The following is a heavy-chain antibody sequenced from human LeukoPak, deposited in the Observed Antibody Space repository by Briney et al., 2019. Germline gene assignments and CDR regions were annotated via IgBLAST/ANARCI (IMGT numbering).Heavy chain of an antibody. D-gene: IGHD1-26*01. CDR1: GGSISSYY. CDR3: ARVGAPYYYYYMDV. Sequence: SETLSLTCTVPGGSISSYYWSWIRQPAGKGLDWIGRIYTSGSTHYNPSLKSRVSMSVDTSKNQFSLKLSSVTAADTAVYYCARVGAPYYYYYMDVWGKGTTVTISS. V-gene: IGHV4-4*07. J-gene: IGHJ6*03. CDR2: IYTSGST.